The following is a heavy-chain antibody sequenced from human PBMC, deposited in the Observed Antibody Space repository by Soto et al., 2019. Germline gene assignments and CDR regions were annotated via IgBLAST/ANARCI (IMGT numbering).Heavy chain of an antibody. J-gene: IGHJ4*02. D-gene: IGHD3-9*01. CDR2: IIPLFDSA. CDR3: AASTFQSGVTGYFHLGF. V-gene: IGHV1-69*06. CDR1: GDTFSNYA. Sequence: QVPLVQSGTEVKKPGSSVKVSCKTSGDTFSNYAISWVRQAPGQGLEWMGGIIPLFDSASYAQRSHDRVTITADKFTSTAYMEPRSLTSEDTAIYYCAASTFQSGVTGYFHLGFWGQGTLVTVSS.